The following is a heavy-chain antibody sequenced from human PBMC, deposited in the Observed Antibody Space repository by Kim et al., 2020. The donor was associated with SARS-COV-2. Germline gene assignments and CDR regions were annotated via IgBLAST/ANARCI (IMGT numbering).Heavy chain of an antibody. D-gene: IGHD6-13*01. V-gene: IGHV3-30*18. Sequence: GGSLRLSCAASGFTFSSYGMHWVRQAPGKGLEWVAVISYDGSNKYYADSVKGRFTISRDNSKNTLYLQMNSLRAEDTAVYYCAKELRAAAGTGFDYWGQGTLVTVSS. CDR2: ISYDGSNK. J-gene: IGHJ4*02. CDR1: GFTFSSYG. CDR3: AKELRAAAGTGFDY.